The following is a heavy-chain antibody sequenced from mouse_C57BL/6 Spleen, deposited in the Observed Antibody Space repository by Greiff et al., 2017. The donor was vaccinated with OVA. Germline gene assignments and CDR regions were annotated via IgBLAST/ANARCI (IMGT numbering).Heavy chain of an antibody. CDR1: GYSITSGYY. CDR2: ISYDGSN. D-gene: IGHD2-5*01. V-gene: IGHV3-6*01. CDR3: ARSAYYSNYVDY. J-gene: IGHJ2*01. Sequence: EVKLVESGPGLVKPSQSLSLTCSVTGYSITSGYYWNWIRQFPGNKLEWMGYISYDGSNNYNPSLKNRISITRDTSKNQFFLKLNSVTTEDTATYYCARSAYYSNYVDYWGQGTTLTVSS.